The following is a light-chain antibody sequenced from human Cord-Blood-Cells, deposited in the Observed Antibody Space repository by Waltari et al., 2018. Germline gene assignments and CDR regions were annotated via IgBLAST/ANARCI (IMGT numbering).Light chain of an antibody. CDR2: GAS. V-gene: IGKV3-15*01. CDR1: QSVSSN. Sequence: EIVMTQSPATLSVSPGERATLSCRASQSVSSNLDWYQQKPGQAPRRLIYGASTRATGIPARFSGSGSGTEFTLTISSLQSEDFAVYYCQQYNNWPRTFGQGTKLEIK. J-gene: IGKJ2*01. CDR3: QQYNNWPRT.